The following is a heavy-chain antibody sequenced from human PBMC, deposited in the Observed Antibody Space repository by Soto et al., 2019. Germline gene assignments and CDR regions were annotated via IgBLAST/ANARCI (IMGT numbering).Heavy chain of an antibody. J-gene: IGHJ1*01. D-gene: IGHD6-6*01. CDR1: GGSISSYY. CDR2: IYYSGST. Sequence: SETLSLTCPVSGGSISSYYWSWIRQPPGKGLEWIGYIYYSGSTNYNPSLKSRVTISVDTSKNQFSLKLSSVTAADTAVYYCARGSSSKGSQHWGQGTLVTVSS. CDR3: ARGSSSKGSQH. V-gene: IGHV4-59*01.